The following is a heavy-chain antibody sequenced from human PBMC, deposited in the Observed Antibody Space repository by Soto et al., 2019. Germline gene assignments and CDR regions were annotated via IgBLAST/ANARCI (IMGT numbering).Heavy chain of an antibody. J-gene: IGHJ6*02. D-gene: IGHD4-17*01. V-gene: IGHV3-72*01. CDR3: ARESAMTTGVSYDYYYYGMDV. CDR1: GFIFSDHY. CDR2: TRNKVNSDTT. Sequence: GGSLRLSCAASGFIFSDHYMEWVRQAPGKGLEWVCRTRNKVNSDTTKYAASVKGRFTISRDDSKNSLHLQMNSLQTEDTVVYYCARESAMTTGVSYDYYYYGMDVWGQGTTVTVSS.